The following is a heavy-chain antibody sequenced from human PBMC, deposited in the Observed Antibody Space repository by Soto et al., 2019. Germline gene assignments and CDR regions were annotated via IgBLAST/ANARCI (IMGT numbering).Heavy chain of an antibody. V-gene: IGHV3-74*03. J-gene: IGHJ4*02. CDR1: GFTFSNYW. CDR3: ASLRRWHPFDL. D-gene: IGHD4-17*01. Sequence: EVLLVESGGGLVQPGGSLRLSCAASGFTFSNYWMHWVRRAPVQGLVWVARVNSEGSDTMYADSVKGRFTISRDNAKNTLYLQMHGLRAEYTAVYYCASLRRWHPFDLLGQGTLVTVSS. CDR2: VNSEGSDT.